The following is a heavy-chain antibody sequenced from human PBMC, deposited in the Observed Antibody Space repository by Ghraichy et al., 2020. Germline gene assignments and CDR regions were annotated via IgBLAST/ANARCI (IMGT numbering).Heavy chain of an antibody. V-gene: IGHV4-59*01. J-gene: IGHJ4*02. D-gene: IGHD5-12*01. Sequence: SETLSLTCTVSGGSFTTYYWSWIRQPPGKGLQWIGYAHSSGSAYYNRSLKSRVTISVDTSQNQFSLRVTSLTAADTAGYYCARRHGYSGSMDYWGQGTLVSVSS. CDR2: AHSSGSA. CDR3: ARRHGYSGSMDY. CDR1: GGSFTTYY.